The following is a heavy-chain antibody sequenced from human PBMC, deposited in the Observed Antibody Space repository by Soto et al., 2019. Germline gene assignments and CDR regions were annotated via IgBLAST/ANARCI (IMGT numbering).Heavy chain of an antibody. V-gene: IGHV1-18*01. CDR2: ISAYNGNT. CDR1: GYTFTSDG. J-gene: IGHJ5*02. D-gene: IGHD2-21*02. CDR3: ASGQCGGDCYSYWFDP. Sequence: ASVKVSCKASGYTFTSDGISWVRQAPGQGLEWMGWISAYNGNTNYAQKLQGRVTMTTDTSTSTAYMELRSLRSDDTAVYYCASGQCGGDCYSYWFDPWGQGTLVTVSS.